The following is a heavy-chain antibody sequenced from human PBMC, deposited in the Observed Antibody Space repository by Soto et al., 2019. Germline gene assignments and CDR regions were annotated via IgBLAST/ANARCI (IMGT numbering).Heavy chain of an antibody. D-gene: IGHD3-10*01. J-gene: IGHJ6*02. CDR1: GFTFSSYS. CDR3: AKIGTYLRMDV. V-gene: IGHV3-48*01. Sequence: EVQLVESGGGLVQPGGSLRLSCAVSGFTFSSYSMNWVRQAPGKGLEWVSYISSGSGTTYYAESVKGRFSISRDNAYNSLYLQMNSLRFEDTAVYYCAKIGTYLRMDVWGQGTTVTVSS. CDR2: ISSGSGTT.